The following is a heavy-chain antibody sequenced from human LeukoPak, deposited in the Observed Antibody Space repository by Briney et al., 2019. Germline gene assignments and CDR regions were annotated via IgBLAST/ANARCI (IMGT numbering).Heavy chain of an antibody. V-gene: IGHV1-18*01. CDR3: ARASSSGWYCFDY. CDR2: ISGYNGNT. Sequence: ASVKVSCKASGYTFTNYGISWVRQAPGQGLEWMGWISGYNGNTYYEQKLQGRVTMTTDTSTSTAYMELGSLRSDDTAVYYCARASSSGWYCFDYWGQGTLVTVSS. J-gene: IGHJ4*02. D-gene: IGHD6-19*01. CDR1: GYTFTNYG.